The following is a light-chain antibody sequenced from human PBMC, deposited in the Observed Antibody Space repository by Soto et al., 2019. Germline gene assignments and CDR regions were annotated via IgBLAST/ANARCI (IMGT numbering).Light chain of an antibody. Sequence: QSVLTQPPSVSAAPGQKVTISCSGSSSNIGENYVSWYQQFPGTAPKLLIYENNNRPSGIPDRFCGSKSGTSATLVITGLQTGDEADYYCQTWDGSLSAHVCGSGTKVTVL. CDR1: SSNIGENY. V-gene: IGLV1-51*02. CDR3: QTWDGSLSAHV. J-gene: IGLJ1*01. CDR2: ENN.